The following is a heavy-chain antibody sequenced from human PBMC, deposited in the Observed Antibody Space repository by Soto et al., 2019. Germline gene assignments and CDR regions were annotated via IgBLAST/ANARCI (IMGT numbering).Heavy chain of an antibody. D-gene: IGHD1-26*01. CDR2: ISGSGNSP. V-gene: IGHV3-23*04. Sequence: EVQLVESGGRLVQRGGSLRLSCSGSGFIFGDHVMDWVRQAPGKGLEWVAGISGSGNSPFFRDSVKGRFTISRDNSKNTVYLEMNNLRDEDSAIYFCARGTHSYSGSHELDAWGLGTLVTVSS. CDR3: ARGTHSYSGSHELDA. CDR1: GFIFGDHV. J-gene: IGHJ5*02.